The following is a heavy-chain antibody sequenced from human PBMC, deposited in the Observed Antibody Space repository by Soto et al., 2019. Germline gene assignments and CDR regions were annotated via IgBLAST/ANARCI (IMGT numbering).Heavy chain of an antibody. V-gene: IGHV3-21*06. CDR1: GFTVSSNY. CDR2: IHRASTYI. J-gene: IGHJ4*02. Sequence: PGGSLRLSCAASGFTVSSNYMSWVRQAPGKGLEWVSSIHRASTYIYYADSVRGRFTISRDNAKSSLYLQMNSLTVEDTAVYYCARRAVTTYHFFDYWGQGALVTVSS. D-gene: IGHD4-17*01. CDR3: ARRAVTTYHFFDY.